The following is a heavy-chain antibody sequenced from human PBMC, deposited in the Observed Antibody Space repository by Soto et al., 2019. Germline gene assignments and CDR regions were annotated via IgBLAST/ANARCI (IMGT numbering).Heavy chain of an antibody. CDR3: ASSYYFDSDPPL. J-gene: IGHJ4*02. V-gene: IGHV3-23*01. CDR1: GFTFSNYA. CDR2: ISGSGNSA. Sequence: EVQLLESGGGLVQPGGSLRLSCAGSGFTFSNYAMSWVRQAPGKGLEWVSGISGSGNSAYYADSVKGRFTISRDNSKKTLYLQINSLRAEDTAMYYCASSYYFDSDPPLWGQGTLVTVSS. D-gene: IGHD3-22*01.